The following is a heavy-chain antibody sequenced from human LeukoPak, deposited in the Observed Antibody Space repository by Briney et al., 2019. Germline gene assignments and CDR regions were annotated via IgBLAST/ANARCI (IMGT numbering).Heavy chain of an antibody. CDR2: INHSGST. J-gene: IGHJ5*02. Sequence: SETLSLTCAVYGGSFSGYYWSWLRQPPGKGLEWIGEINHSGSTNYNPSLKSRVTISVDTSKNQFSLKLSSVTAADPAVYYCARVWGKFFTMIVGYNWFDPWGQGTLVTVSS. V-gene: IGHV4-34*01. CDR3: ARVWGKFFTMIVGYNWFDP. CDR1: GGSFSGYY. D-gene: IGHD3-22*01.